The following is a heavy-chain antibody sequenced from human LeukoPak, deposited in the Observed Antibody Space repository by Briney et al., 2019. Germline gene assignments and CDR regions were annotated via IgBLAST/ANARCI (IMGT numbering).Heavy chain of an antibody. J-gene: IGHJ4*02. D-gene: IGHD3-16*02. V-gene: IGHV3-30*01. CDR2: VSVDGQNK. CDR1: GFTFRTYA. Sequence: PGRSLRLSCATSGFTFRTYAMHWLRQAPGKGLEWLAVVSVDGQNKYYADSAKGRFTISRDNSKSTVYLQMNSLRDEDSAVYYCATLDWCHGVLVACGSSEYWGQGTLVTVSS. CDR3: ATLDWCHGVLVACGSSEY.